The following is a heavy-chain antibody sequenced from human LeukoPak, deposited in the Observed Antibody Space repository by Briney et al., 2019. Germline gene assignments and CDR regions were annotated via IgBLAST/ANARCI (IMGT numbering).Heavy chain of an antibody. V-gene: IGHV1-24*01. CDR1: GYTLTELS. D-gene: IGHD3-22*01. CDR3: ATFRYYYDSSGYKY. CDR2: FDPEDGET. J-gene: IGHJ4*02. Sequence: GASVKVSCKVSGYTLTELSMHWVRQAPGKGLEWMGGFDPEDGETIYAQKFQGRVTMTEDTSTDTAYTELSSLRSEDTAVYYCATFRYYYDSSGYKYWGQGTLVTVSS.